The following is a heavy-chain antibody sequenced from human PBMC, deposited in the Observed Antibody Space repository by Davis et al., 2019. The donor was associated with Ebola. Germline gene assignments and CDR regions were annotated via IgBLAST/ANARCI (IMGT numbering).Heavy chain of an antibody. V-gene: IGHV4-34*01. CDR3: ARGPKGGNLPYYFDY. D-gene: IGHD4-23*01. CDR2: INHSGST. J-gene: IGHJ4*02. Sequence: PGGSLRLSCAASGFTFSSYAMHWVRQPPGKGLEWIGEINHSGSTNYNPSLKSRVTISVDTSKNQFSLKLSSVTAADTAVYYCARGPKGGNLPYYFDYWGQGTLVTVSS. CDR1: GFTFSSYA.